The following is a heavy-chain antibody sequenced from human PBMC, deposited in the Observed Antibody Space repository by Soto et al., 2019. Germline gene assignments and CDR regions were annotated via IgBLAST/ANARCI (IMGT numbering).Heavy chain of an antibody. CDR2: INPNSGGT. Sequence: ASVKVSCKASGYTFTGYYMHWVRQAPGQGLEWMGWINPNSGGTNYAQKFQGWVTMTRDTSISTAYMELSRLRSDDTAVYYCARAGIPENYYGSGSQGDWFDPWGQGTLVTVSS. D-gene: IGHD3-10*01. CDR3: ARAGIPENYYGSGSQGDWFDP. CDR1: GYTFTGYY. V-gene: IGHV1-2*04. J-gene: IGHJ5*02.